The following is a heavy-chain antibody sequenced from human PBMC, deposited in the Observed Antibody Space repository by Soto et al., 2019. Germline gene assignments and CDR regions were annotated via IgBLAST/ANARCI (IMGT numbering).Heavy chain of an antibody. J-gene: IGHJ4*02. V-gene: IGHV4-39*02. CDR1: GGSISSSSYY. D-gene: IGHD2-15*01. CDR2: IYYSGNT. CDR3: AREGGRYCTGGSCQVDY. Sequence: PSETLSLTCTVSGGSISSSSYYWGWIRQPPGKGLEWIGSIYYSGNTYYTPSLKSRVTISVDTSKNQFSLKLSSVTAADTAVYYCAREGGRYCTGGSCQVDYWGQGTLVTV.